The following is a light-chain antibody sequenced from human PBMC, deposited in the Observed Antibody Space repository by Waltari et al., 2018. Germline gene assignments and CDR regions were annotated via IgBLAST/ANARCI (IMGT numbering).Light chain of an antibody. J-gene: IGKJ5*01. V-gene: IGKV2-30*01. CDR2: RVS. Sequence: DAVMTQSPLSLPVTLGQPASISCRSSQSLVYSDGNTYLTWFHERPGQSPRRLIDRVSKRDSGVPDRFSGSGSGTDFTLTISSLQAEDVAVYYCQQYYSSPISFGQGTRLEIK. CDR1: QSLVYSDGNTY. CDR3: QQYYSSPIS.